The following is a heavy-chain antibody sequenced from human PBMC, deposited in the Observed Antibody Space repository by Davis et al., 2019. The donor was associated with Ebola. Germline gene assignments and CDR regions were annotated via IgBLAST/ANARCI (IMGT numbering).Heavy chain of an antibody. CDR3: AKVAEVARLVYGHFDY. Sequence: GGSLRLSCAASGFTFDDYAMHWVRQAPGKGLEWVSGISWNSGSIGYADSVKGRFTISRDNAKNSLYLQMNSLRAEDTALYYCAKVAEVARLVYGHFDYWGQGTLVTVSS. J-gene: IGHJ4*02. V-gene: IGHV3-9*01. CDR2: ISWNSGSI. D-gene: IGHD6-19*01. CDR1: GFTFDDYA.